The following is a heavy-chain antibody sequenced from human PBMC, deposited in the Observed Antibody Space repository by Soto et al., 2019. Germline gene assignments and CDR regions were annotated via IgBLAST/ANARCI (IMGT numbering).Heavy chain of an antibody. CDR3: ARTDSNSAYWYFDV. CDR2: ISNDGSNR. V-gene: IGHV3-30-3*01. CDR1: RFTFSSYA. D-gene: IGHD3-22*01. J-gene: IGHJ2*01. Sequence: GGSLRLSCAASRFTFSSYAMHWVRQAPGKGLEWVAVISNDGSNRYYADSVKGRFTISRDNSKNTLYLQMNSLRAEDTAVYYCARTDSNSAYWYFDVWGRGTLVTVSS.